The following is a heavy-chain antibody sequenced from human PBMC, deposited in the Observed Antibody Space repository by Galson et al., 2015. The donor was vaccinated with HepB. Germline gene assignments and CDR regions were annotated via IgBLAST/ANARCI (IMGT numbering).Heavy chain of an antibody. CDR2: ISGSGGST. J-gene: IGHJ4*02. CDR3: AKSDYYDSYFDY. D-gene: IGHD3-22*01. Sequence: SLRLSCAASGFTFSSYAMSWVRQAPGKGLEWVSAISGSGGSTYYADSVKGRFTISRDNSKNTLYLQMNSLRAEDTAVYYCAKSDYYDSYFDYWGQGTLVTVSS. V-gene: IGHV3-23*01. CDR1: GFTFSSYA.